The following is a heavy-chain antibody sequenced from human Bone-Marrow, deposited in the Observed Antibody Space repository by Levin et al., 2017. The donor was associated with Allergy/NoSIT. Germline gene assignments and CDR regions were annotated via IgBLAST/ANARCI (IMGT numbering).Heavy chain of an antibody. J-gene: IGHJ2*01. D-gene: IGHD3-16*01. CDR1: GFRFKGFG. V-gene: IGHV3-33*01. CDR2: IWFDGSQQ. CDR3: AREGETPHLDV. Sequence: LSLTCATSGFRFKGFGMHWVRQAPGKGLEWVAVIWFDGSQQKYGSSVKGRFTISRDNSMNTLYLQMNNLRLQDTAVYYCAREGETPHLDVWGRGTLVTVSS.